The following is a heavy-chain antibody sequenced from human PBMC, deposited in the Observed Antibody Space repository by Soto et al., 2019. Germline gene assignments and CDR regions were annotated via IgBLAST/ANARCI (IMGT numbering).Heavy chain of an antibody. Sequence: ASVKVSCKASGYTFTSYGISWVRQAPGQGLEWMGWISAYNGNTNYAQKLQGRVTMTEDTSTDTAYMELSSLRSEDTAVYYCARGGMTTVTSPGDYWGQGTLVTVSS. CDR1: GYTFTSYG. CDR3: ARGGMTTVTSPGDY. J-gene: IGHJ4*02. V-gene: IGHV1-18*01. CDR2: ISAYNGNT. D-gene: IGHD4-4*01.